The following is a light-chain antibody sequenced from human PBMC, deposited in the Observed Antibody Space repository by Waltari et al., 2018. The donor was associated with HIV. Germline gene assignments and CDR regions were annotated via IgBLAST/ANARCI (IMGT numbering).Light chain of an antibody. J-gene: IGKJ5*01. CDR1: QTLLHKNGKNY. CDR2: MSS. V-gene: IGKV2-28*01. Sequence: DVLLTQSPASLAATPGESAAISCKSKQTLLHKNGKNYLDWYLKKSGQTPQLLMYMSSNLASGVPVRFSGSGSGTDFTLKISRVEAEDVGLYYCMQALHTPITFGQGTRLEI. CDR3: MQALHTPIT.